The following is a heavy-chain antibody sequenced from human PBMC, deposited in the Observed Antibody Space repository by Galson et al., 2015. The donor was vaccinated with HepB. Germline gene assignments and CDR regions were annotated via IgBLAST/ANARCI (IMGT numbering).Heavy chain of an antibody. D-gene: IGHD6-13*01. CDR2: ISYDGSNK. Sequence: SLRLSCAASGFTFSSYAMHWVRQAPGKGLEWVAVISYDGSNKYYADSVKGRFTISRDNSKNTLYLQMNSLRAEDTAVYYCARDLRGSSWYSLRYYYYGMDVWGQGTTVTVSS. V-gene: IGHV3-30*04. J-gene: IGHJ6*02. CDR1: GFTFSSYA. CDR3: ARDLRGSSWYSLRYYYYGMDV.